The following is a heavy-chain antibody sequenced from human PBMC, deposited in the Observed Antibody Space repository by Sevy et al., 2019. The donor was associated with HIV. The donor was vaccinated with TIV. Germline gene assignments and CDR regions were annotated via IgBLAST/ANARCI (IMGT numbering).Heavy chain of an antibody. CDR3: ARPRANYVDHYFCCAMAV. CDR1: GFAFSNYYA. D-gene: IGHD4-17*01. V-gene: IGHV3-30-3*01. J-gene: IGHJ6*02. Sequence: GGSLRLSGAASGFAFSNYYAIHWVRQAPGKGLEWVALISYDGSDTYYADSVKGRFTVSRDKFKNTLFLQMNSLTTEDTGVYYCARPRANYVDHYFCCAMAVGGQGTTVTVSS. CDR2: ISYDGSDT.